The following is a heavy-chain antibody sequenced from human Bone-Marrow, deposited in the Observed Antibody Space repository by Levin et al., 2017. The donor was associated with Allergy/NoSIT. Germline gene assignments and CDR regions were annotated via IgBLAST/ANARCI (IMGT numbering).Heavy chain of an antibody. CDR1: GYDFSFYY. V-gene: IGHV1-46*01. CDR3: ARGDFSSYADLGDFTY. J-gene: IGHJ4*02. CDR2: INPSGGST. Sequence: GASVKVSCKASGYDFSFYYMHWVRQAPGQGLEWMGIINPSGGSTNYAQKFQGRVTMTSDTSTDTVYMDLKSLRSEDTAVYYCARGDFSSYADLGDFTYWGQGTLVTVSS. D-gene: IGHD4-11*01.